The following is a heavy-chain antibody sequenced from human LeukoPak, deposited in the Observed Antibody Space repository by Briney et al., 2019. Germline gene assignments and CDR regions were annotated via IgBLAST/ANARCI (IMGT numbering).Heavy chain of an antibody. V-gene: IGHV1-2*02. CDR2: INPNTGGT. CDR1: GYSFTGFY. CDR3: ARDHGYEPIFDI. D-gene: IGHD5-24*01. J-gene: IGHJ3*02. Sequence: RWASVKVSCKASGYSFTGFYIHWVRQAPGQGLEWMGWINPNTGGTNYAQKFQGRVTMTRATSISTVYMELSRLTSDDTAMYYCARDHGYEPIFDIWGQGTMVTVSS.